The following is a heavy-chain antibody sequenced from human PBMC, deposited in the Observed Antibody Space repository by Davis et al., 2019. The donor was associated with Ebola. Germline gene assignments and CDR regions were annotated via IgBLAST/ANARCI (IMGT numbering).Heavy chain of an antibody. D-gene: IGHD1-26*01. CDR1: GYTFTSYY. CDR2: INPSGGST. J-gene: IGHJ6*02. CDR3: ATDLVGAAVYYYYGMDV. V-gene: IGHV1-46*01. Sequence: ASVTVSCKASGYTFTSYYMHWVRQAPGQGLEWMGIINPSGGSTSYAQKFQGRVTMTRDTSTSTVYMELSSLRSEDTAVYYCATDLVGAAVYYYYGMDVWGQGTTVTVSS.